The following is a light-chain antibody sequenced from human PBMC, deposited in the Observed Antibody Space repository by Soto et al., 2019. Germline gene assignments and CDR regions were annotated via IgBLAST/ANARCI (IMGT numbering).Light chain of an antibody. Sequence: TQSPATLSVSPGERVTLSCRASQSISRYLAWYQQKPGQCPRLLIYGASSRATGTPDRFSGSGSGTDFTLTINRLEPEDFALYYCQQYGSSPPTFGQGTKVDIK. CDR3: QQYGSSPPT. CDR2: GAS. V-gene: IGKV3-20*01. CDR1: QSISRY. J-gene: IGKJ1*01.